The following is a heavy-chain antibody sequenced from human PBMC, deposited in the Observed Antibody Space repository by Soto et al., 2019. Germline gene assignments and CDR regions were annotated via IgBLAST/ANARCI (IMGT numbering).Heavy chain of an antibody. CDR2: ISYDGSNK. Sequence: QVQLVESGGGVIQPGGSLRLSCAASGFTFSTFPMHWVRQAPGKGLEWVAVISYDGSNKFYADSVRGRFTISRDNSKNTLYLQMNSLRAEDTAVYYCARRRDYVGDFDIWGQGTMVTVSS. D-gene: IGHD1-26*01. CDR3: ARRRDYVGDFDI. J-gene: IGHJ3*02. CDR1: GFTFSTFP. V-gene: IGHV3-30*07.